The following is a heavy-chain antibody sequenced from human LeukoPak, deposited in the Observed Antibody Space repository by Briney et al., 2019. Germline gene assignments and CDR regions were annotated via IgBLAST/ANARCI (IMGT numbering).Heavy chain of an antibody. D-gene: IGHD3-22*01. CDR1: GGSISSGGYY. Sequence: SETLSLTCTVSGGSISSGGYYWSWIRQHPGKGLEWIGYIYYSGSTYYNPSLKSRVTMSVDTSKNQFSLKLSSVTAADTAVYYCARDTYYYDSSGSDYWGQGTLVTVSS. J-gene: IGHJ4*02. CDR2: IYYSGST. CDR3: ARDTYYYDSSGSDY. V-gene: IGHV4-31*03.